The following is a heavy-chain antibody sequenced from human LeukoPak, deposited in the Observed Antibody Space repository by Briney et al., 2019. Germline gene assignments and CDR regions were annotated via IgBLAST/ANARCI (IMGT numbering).Heavy chain of an antibody. J-gene: IGHJ2*01. V-gene: IGHV3-21*04. CDR2: ISSSSSYI. CDR3: AKAVVQRITIFDWYFDL. D-gene: IGHD3-3*01. Sequence: NPGGSLRLSCAASGFTFSNYVMNWVRQAPGKGLEWVSSISSSSSYIYYADSVKGRFTISRDNAKNSLYLQMNSLRAEDMALYYCAKAVVQRITIFDWYFDLWGRGTLVTVSS. CDR1: GFTFSNYV.